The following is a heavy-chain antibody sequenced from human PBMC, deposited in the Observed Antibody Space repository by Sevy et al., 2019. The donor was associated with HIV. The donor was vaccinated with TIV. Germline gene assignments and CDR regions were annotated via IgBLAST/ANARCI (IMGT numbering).Heavy chain of an antibody. V-gene: IGHV3-23*01. CDR3: AREGCTEPHDN. CDR1: GFTFSKYS. J-gene: IGHJ4*02. Sequence: GGSLRLSCAASGFTFSKYSMSWIRQTPGKGLEWVSTFSFGCGKINYADSVKGRFTISRDDSRNTFYLQMNSLRADDTAIYYCAREGCTEPHDNWGQGTVVTVSS. D-gene: IGHD2-8*02. CDR2: FSFGCGKI.